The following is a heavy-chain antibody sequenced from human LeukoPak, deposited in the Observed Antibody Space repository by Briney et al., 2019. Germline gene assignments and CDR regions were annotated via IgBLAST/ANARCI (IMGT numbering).Heavy chain of an antibody. V-gene: IGHV4-34*01. CDR3: ASGVATTFNWFDP. D-gene: IGHD5-12*01. CDR1: GGSFSGYY. Sequence: SETLSLTCAVYGGSFSGYYWSWIRQPPGKGLEWIGEINHSGSTNYNPSLKSRVTISVDRSKNQFSLKLSSVTAADTAVYYCASGVATTFNWFDPWGQGTLVTVSS. J-gene: IGHJ5*02. CDR2: INHSGST.